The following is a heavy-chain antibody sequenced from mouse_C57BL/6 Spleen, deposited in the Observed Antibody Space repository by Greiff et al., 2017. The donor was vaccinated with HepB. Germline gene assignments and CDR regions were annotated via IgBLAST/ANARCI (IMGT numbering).Heavy chain of an antibody. Sequence: EVQLVESGGGLVKPGGSLKLSCAASGFTFSSYAMSWVRQTPEKRLEWVATISDGGSYTYYPDNVKGRFTISRDNAKNNLYLQMSHLKSEDTAMYYCAREYYGRRGYFDVWGTGTTVTVSS. CDR3: AREYYGRRGYFDV. V-gene: IGHV5-4*01. CDR2: ISDGGSYT. CDR1: GFTFSSYA. J-gene: IGHJ1*03. D-gene: IGHD1-1*01.